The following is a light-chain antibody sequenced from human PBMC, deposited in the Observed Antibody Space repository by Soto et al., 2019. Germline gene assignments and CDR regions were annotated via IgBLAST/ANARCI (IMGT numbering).Light chain of an antibody. J-gene: IGLJ1*01. CDR2: DVS. CDR3: SSYTSSRGV. V-gene: IGLV2-14*01. Sequence: QSVLTQPASVSGSPGQSITISCTGTSSDVGGYNYVSWYQQHPGKAPKLMIYDVSNRPSGVSNRFSGSKSGNTASLTISGLQAEDEADYYCSSYTSSRGVFGTGTRSPS. CDR1: SSDVGGYNY.